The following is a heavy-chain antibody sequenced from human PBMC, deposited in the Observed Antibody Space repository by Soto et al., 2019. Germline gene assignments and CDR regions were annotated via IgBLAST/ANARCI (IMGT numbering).Heavy chain of an antibody. V-gene: IGHV3-23*01. CDR1: GFTFKSYA. D-gene: IGHD6-19*01. CDR2: ISTSGTGGGET. CDR3: AKDTGTSPIQWLIAYCFDY. J-gene: IGHJ4*02. Sequence: PGGSLRLSWAASGFTFKSYAMSWVRQAPGKGLEWVSGISTSGTGGGETYYADSVKGRFTLSRDNSKNTLSLQMNSLRVEDTAVYYCAKDTGTSPIQWLIAYCFDYWGQGALVTVSS.